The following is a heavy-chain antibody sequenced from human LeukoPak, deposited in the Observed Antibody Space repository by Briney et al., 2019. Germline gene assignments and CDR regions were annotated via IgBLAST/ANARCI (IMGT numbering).Heavy chain of an antibody. J-gene: IGHJ5*02. V-gene: IGHV4-59*01. CDR3: AREGTAGTNLNWFDP. CDR2: IYSAGST. D-gene: IGHD1-1*01. CDR1: GGSINSYY. Sequence: PSETLSLTCSVSGGSINSYYWSWIRQSPGRGLEWIGNIYSAGSTNYNPSLRSRVTMSVDTSKNQFSLKLNSVTAADTAVYYCAREGTAGTNLNWFDPWGQGTLVTVSS.